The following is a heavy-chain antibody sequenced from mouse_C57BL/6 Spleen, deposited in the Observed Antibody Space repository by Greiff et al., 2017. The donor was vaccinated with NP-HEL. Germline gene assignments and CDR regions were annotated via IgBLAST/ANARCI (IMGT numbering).Heavy chain of an antibody. Sequence: EVKLVESEGGLVQPGSSMKLSCTASGFTFSDYYMAWVRQVPEKGLEWVANINYDGSSTYYLDSLKSRFIISRDNAKNILYLQMSSLKSEDTATYYCARDRPGPMDYWGQGTSVTVSS. CDR2: INYDGSST. J-gene: IGHJ4*01. CDR1: GFTFSDYY. CDR3: ARDRPGPMDY. D-gene: IGHD4-1*01. V-gene: IGHV5-16*01.